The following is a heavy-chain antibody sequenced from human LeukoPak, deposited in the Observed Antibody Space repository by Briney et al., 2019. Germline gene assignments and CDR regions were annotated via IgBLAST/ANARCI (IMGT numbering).Heavy chain of an antibody. J-gene: IGHJ4*02. D-gene: IGHD3-3*01. CDR1: GLSLSNYW. Sequence: GGSLRLSCAASGLSLSNYWMHWFRQVPGKGLMWVSRVPNDGTNTGYADSVKGRFTISRDDATNTLFLQMNSLRAEDTAVYYCATSGIGHYYFDFWGQGALVTVSS. CDR2: VPNDGTNT. V-gene: IGHV3-74*01. CDR3: ATSGIGHYYFDF.